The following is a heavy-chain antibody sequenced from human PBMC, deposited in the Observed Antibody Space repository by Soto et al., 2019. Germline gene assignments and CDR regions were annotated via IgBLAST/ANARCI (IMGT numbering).Heavy chain of an antibody. J-gene: IGHJ4*02. CDR2: ISRSGNST. Sequence: EVQVLESGGGLAQPGRSLRLSCAVSGLSFSSYAMTWVRQSPGKGLEWVSSISRSGNSTYSADSVRGRFTISRDNSKNTLYLQMNSLRAEDTAVYYCAKDAKILDWLPTSYYFDFWGQGTLVIVSS. CDR3: AKDAKILDWLPTSYYFDF. V-gene: IGHV3-23*01. CDR1: GLSFSSYA. D-gene: IGHD3-9*01.